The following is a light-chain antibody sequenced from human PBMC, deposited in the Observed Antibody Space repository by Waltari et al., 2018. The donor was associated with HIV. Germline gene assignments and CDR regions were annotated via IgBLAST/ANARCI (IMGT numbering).Light chain of an antibody. V-gene: IGLV2-8*01. CDR1: NSDISDYNY. CDR2: EVT. CDR3: SSLASTHKL. Sequence: QSALTQSPSASGSPGQSVNISCSGANSDISDYNYVSWYQQHSDRPPKLIIFEVTKRPSGVPDRFSGPKSGNTASLFVSGLRPEDEATYFCSSLASTHKLFGGGTKLTVL. J-gene: IGLJ2*01.